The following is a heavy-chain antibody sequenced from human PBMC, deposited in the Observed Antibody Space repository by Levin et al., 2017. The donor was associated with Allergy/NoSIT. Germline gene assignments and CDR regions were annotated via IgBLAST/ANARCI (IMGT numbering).Heavy chain of an antibody. D-gene: IGHD2-15*01. CDR3: ARDRGRYCSGGSCYPYYFDY. CDR2: IYSGGST. J-gene: IGHJ4*02. V-gene: IGHV3-66*01. Sequence: LSLTCAASGFTVSSNYMSWVRQAPGKGLEWVSVIYSGGSTYYADSVKGRFTISRDNSKNTLYLQMNSLRAEDTAVYYCARDRGRYCSGGSCYPYYFDYWGQGTLVTVSS. CDR1: GFTVSSNY.